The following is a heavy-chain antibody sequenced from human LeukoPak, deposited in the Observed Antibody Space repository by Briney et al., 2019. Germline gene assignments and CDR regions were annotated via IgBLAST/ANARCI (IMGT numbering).Heavy chain of an antibody. V-gene: IGHV3-21*01. CDR1: GFTFSSYS. CDR2: ISSSSSYI. D-gene: IGHD2-15*01. CDR3: ARDIEVVVAAIQPYYYYYYGMDV. J-gene: IGHJ6*02. Sequence: GGSLRLSCAASGFTFSSYSMNWVRQAPGKGLEWVSSISSSSSYIYYADSVKGRFTISRDNSKNTLYLQMNSLRAEDTAVYYCARDIEVVVAAIQPYYYYYYGMDVWGQGTTATVSS.